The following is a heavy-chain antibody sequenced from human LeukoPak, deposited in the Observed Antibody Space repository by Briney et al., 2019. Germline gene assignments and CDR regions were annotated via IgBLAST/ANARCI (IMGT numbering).Heavy chain of an antibody. D-gene: IGHD2-2*01. CDR1: GESFSGYD. V-gene: IGHV4-34*01. CDR3: ARGITKPDPIVVVPAATRVAQAFDF. J-gene: IGHJ4*02. Sequence: PSETLSLTCAVYGESFSGYDWNWIRQTPGKSLEWIGEINHSGSTNYNPSLRSRVTISLDTSKNQFSLRLSFVTAADTAVYYCARGITKPDPIVVVPAATRVAQAFDFWGQGTLVTVSS. CDR2: INHSGST.